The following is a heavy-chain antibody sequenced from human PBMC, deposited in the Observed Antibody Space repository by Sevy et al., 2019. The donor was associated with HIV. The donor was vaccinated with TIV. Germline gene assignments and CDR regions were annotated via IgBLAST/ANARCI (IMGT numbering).Heavy chain of an antibody. CDR3: AKTGTTQLDY. V-gene: IGHV3-30*02. J-gene: IGHJ4*02. CDR1: GFTFSRFG. CDR2: IRYDGGNK. D-gene: IGHD1-7*01. Sequence: WGSLRLSCAASGFTFSRFGMHWVRQAPGKGLEWVAFIRYDGGNKYYVDSVKGRFTISRDNSKNTLYLQMDALRAEDTAVYYCAKTGTTQLDYWGQGTLVTVSS.